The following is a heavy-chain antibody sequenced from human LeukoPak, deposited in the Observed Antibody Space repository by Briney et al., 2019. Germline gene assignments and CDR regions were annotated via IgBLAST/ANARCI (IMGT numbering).Heavy chain of an antibody. CDR2: ISYDGNNR. CDR1: GFPFSSYA. Sequence: PGGSLRLSCAASGFPFSSYAMHWVRQAPGKGLEWVTVISYDGNNRHYADSVKGRFTISRDNSKNTLYLQMNSLRPEDTAVYYCARAYYGPGSYLSYWGQGTLVTVSS. J-gene: IGHJ4*02. D-gene: IGHD3-10*01. CDR3: ARAYYGPGSYLSY. V-gene: IGHV3-30-3*01.